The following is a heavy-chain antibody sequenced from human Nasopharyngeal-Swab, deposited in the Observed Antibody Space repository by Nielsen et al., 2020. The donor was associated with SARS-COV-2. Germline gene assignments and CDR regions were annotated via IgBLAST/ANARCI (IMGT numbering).Heavy chain of an antibody. D-gene: IGHD3-22*01. CDR1: GFTFSSYA. CDR3: ARDRSSAGAFDI. Sequence: GESLKISCAASGFTFSSYAMSWVRQAPGKGLEWVSAISGSGGSTYYADSVKGRFTISRDNSKNTLYLQMNSLRAEDTAVYYCARDRSSAGAFDIWGQGTMVTVSS. CDR2: ISGSGGST. V-gene: IGHV3-23*01. J-gene: IGHJ3*02.